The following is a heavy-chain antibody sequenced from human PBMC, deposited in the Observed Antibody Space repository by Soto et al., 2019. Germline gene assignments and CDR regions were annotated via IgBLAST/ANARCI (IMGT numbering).Heavy chain of an antibody. J-gene: IGHJ5*02. V-gene: IGHV2-5*02. CDR2: IYWDDDK. CDR3: PHRVPGGFDP. Sequence: QITLKESGPTLVKPTQTLTLTCTFSGFSLSTSGVGVGWIRQPPGKALEWLTLIYWDDDKRYSPSLKSRLTTTKDTSKNQVVLTMTNRDPVDTATYSCPHRVPGGFDPWGQGTLVTVSS. CDR1: GFSLSTSGVG.